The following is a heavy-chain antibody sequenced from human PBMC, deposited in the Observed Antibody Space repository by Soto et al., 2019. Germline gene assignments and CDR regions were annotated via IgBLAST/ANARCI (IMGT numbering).Heavy chain of an antibody. J-gene: IGHJ2*01. CDR1: GFPLNNYN. CDR2: IDTSGTYT. Sequence: EVQLVESGGGLVKPGGSLRPPWAASGFPLNNYNLNWVRRAPGRGLGWVASIDTSGTYTNYADSVRGRFTISRDNAKKSLYLEMSSLRDEDTAVYYCAREETKRSYWYFDLWGRGTLVTVS. CDR3: AREETKRSYWYFDL. V-gene: IGHV3-21*01. D-gene: IGHD2-8*01.